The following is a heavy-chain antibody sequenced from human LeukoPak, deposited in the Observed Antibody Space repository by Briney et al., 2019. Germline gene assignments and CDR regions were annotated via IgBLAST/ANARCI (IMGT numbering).Heavy chain of an antibody. D-gene: IGHD3-3*01. J-gene: IGHJ4*02. V-gene: IGHV3-74*01. Sequence: GGSLRLSCAASGFDFGSNWMHWVRRAPGQGLVWVSRIKGDGISTNYADSVKGRFTISRDIAKNTLYLQMNSLRAEDTGVYYCAKDHYWSIDYWGRGTLVTVSS. CDR3: AKDHYWSIDY. CDR2: IKGDGIST. CDR1: GFDFGSNW.